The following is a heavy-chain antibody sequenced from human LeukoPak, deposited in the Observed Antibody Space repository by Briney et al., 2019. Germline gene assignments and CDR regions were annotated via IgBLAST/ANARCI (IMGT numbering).Heavy chain of an antibody. J-gene: IGHJ4*02. D-gene: IGHD3-3*01. Sequence: PGGSLRLSCATSGFTFNTYGMHWVRQAPGQGLERVAPIWFYGSVKHYSDAVKGRFTISRDNSLNTLYLQMNSLRVEDTAIYYCAKDTGVQFLEPAFWGQGTLVIVSS. CDR3: AKDTGVQFLEPAF. V-gene: IGHV3-33*06. CDR2: IWFYGSVK. CDR1: GFTFNTYG.